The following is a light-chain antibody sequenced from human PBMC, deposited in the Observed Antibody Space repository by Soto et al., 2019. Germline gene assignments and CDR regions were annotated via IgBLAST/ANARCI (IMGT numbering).Light chain of an antibody. Sequence: EIVLTQSPGTLSLSPGGRAPLPCRASRRIRADYLVWYQQKPGQPPRLLTYGGSSRATGIPDRFSGSGSGTDFTLTISRLAPEDVAVYYCQHYGSSVFTFGPGTKVDIK. CDR2: GGS. CDR3: QHYGSSVFT. CDR1: RRIRADY. V-gene: IGKV3-20*01. J-gene: IGKJ3*01.